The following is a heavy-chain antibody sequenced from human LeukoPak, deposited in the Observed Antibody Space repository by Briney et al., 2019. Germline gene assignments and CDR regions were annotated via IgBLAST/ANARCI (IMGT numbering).Heavy chain of an antibody. V-gene: IGHV4-38-2*02. D-gene: IGHD6-6*01. CDR2: IYHSGST. Sequence: TSETLSLTCSVSDYSISSGYFWGWIRQPPGKGLEWIGSIYHSGSTHYNPSLKSRVTISVDTSKNQFSLKLSSVTAADTAVYYCARGRTPKTYSSSSLRSRLFFDYWGQGTLVTVSS. CDR3: ARGRTPKTYSSSSLRSRLFFDY. CDR1: DYSISSGYF. J-gene: IGHJ4*02.